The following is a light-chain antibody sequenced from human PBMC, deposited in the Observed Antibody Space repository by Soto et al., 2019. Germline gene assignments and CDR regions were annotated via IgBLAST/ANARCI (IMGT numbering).Light chain of an antibody. J-gene: IGKJ3*01. CDR2: DVA. Sequence: ESVLRQSPATLSLSPGERATLSCRASQSVNSNLVWYQQKPAQAPRLLIYDVANRATAIPARFSGSGPGTAFTLTISSLEPEDFALYYCQPRGSRPAFGPGTNVDI. CDR3: QPRGSRPA. CDR1: QSVNSN. V-gene: IGKV3D-11*03.